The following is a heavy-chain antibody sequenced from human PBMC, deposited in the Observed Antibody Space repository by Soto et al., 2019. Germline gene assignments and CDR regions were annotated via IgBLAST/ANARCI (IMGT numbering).Heavy chain of an antibody. J-gene: IGHJ4*02. Sequence: QVQLVQSGAEVKKPGASVKVSCKASGYTFTSYAMHWVRQAPGQRLEWMGWINAGNGNTKYSQKFQGRVTITRDTSASTAYMELSSLRSEDTAVYYWVREKWELLFAFDYWGQGTLVTVSS. V-gene: IGHV1-3*01. D-gene: IGHD1-26*01. CDR3: VREKWELLFAFDY. CDR2: INAGNGNT. CDR1: GYTFTSYA.